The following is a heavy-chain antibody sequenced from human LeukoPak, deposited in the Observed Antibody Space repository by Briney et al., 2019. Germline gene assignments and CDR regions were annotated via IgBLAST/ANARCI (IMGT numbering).Heavy chain of an antibody. CDR1: GFTFSSYS. CDR3: ARGPRRDGYNPDY. J-gene: IGHJ4*02. V-gene: IGHV3-21*01. D-gene: IGHD5-24*01. CDR2: ISSSSYI. Sequence: GGSLRLSCAASGFTFSSYSMNWVRQAPGKGLEWVSSISSSSYIYYADSVKGRFTISRDNAKNSLYLQMNSLRAEDTAVYYCARGPRRDGYNPDYWGQGTLVTVSS.